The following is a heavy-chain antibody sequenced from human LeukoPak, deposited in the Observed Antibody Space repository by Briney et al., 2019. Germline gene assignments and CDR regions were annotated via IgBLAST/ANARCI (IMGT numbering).Heavy chain of an antibody. CDR3: VITSATGPLDY. J-gene: IGHJ4*02. V-gene: IGHV3-64D*09. CDR2: ISGNGGNT. D-gene: IGHD6-6*01. CDR1: GFTFSSYA. Sequence: GGSLRLSCSASGFTFSSYAMHWVPQAAGKGLEYVSAISGNGGNTYYADSLKGRFTISRDNSKSTLYLQMSSLRVEDTAVYYCVITSATGPLDYWGQGTLVTVSS.